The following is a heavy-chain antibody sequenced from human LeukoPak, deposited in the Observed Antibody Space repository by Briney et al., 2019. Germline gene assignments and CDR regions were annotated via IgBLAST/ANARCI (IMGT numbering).Heavy chain of an antibody. CDR2: IYYSGST. CDR3: ARWSSSGYPFFDY. Sequence: PSETLSLTCTVSDASIRSYYWSWIRQPPGKGLEWIGYIYYSGSTNYNPSLKSRAIISVDTSKSQFSLKLSYVTAADTAVYSCARWSSSGYPFFDYWGQGTLVTVSS. J-gene: IGHJ4*02. CDR1: DASIRSYY. D-gene: IGHD6-13*01. V-gene: IGHV4-59*08.